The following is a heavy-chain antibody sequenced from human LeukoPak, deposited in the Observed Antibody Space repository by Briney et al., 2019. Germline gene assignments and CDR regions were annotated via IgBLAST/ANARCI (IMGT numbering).Heavy chain of an antibody. Sequence: ASVKVSCKASGYTFTSYYMHWVRQAPGQGLEWMGIINPSGVSTSYAQKFQGRVTMNRDVSTSTVYMELSSLRSEDTAVYYCARFSHQYSSGWYFRDLHSTQGAFDIWGQGTMVTVSS. CDR2: INPSGVST. D-gene: IGHD6-19*01. CDR1: GYTFTSYY. V-gene: IGHV1-46*01. J-gene: IGHJ3*02. CDR3: ARFSHQYSSGWYFRDLHSTQGAFDI.